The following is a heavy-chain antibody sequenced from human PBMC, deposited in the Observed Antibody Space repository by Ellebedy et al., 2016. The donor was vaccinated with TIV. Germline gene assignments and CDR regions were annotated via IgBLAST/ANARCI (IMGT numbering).Heavy chain of an antibody. CDR1: GYTFTSHY. CDR3: AREYPRTCYFDN. J-gene: IGHJ4*02. D-gene: IGHD2-2*01. Sequence: ASVKVSCXTSGYTFTSHYMHWVRQAPGQGLEWMGIINPSGGSTSYPQKFQGRVTMTRDTSTNTDYMELSSLRSEDTAVYYCAREYPRTCYFDNWGQGTLVTVSS. CDR2: INPSGGST. V-gene: IGHV1-46*01.